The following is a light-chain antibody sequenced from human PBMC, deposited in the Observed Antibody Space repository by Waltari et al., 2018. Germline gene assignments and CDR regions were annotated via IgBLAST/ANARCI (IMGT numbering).Light chain of an antibody. Sequence: IVMTQSPLSLPVTPGEPASISCRSSQSLLHSNGYNYLDWYLQKPGQSPQLLIYLGSNRASGVPDRFSRRGSGTDFTLKISRVEAEDVGFYYCMQALQTPMTFGQGTKVEIK. CDR1: QSLLHSNGYNY. J-gene: IGKJ1*01. CDR3: MQALQTPMT. CDR2: LGS. V-gene: IGKV2-28*01.